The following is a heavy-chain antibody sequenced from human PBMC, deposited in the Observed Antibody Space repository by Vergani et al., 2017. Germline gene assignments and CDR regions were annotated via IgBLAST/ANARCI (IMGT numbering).Heavy chain of an antibody. Sequence: EVQLLESGGGLVQPGGSLRLSCAASGFTFSSYAMSWVRQAPGKGLEWVSAISGSGGSTYYADSVKGRFTISRDNSKNTLYLQMNSLRAEDTAVYYCAKFGLQTDSSGYYRAPFDYWGQGTLVTVSS. D-gene: IGHD3-22*01. CDR1: GFTFSSYA. J-gene: IGHJ4*02. V-gene: IGHV3-23*01. CDR2: ISGSGGST. CDR3: AKFGLQTDSSGYYRAPFDY.